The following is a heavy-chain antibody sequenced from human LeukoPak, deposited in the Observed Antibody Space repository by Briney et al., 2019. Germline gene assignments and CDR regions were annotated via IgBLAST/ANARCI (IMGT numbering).Heavy chain of an antibody. D-gene: IGHD3-22*01. CDR2: IYTSGST. CDR3: ARDPLRYDSSGYDY. V-gene: IGHV4-4*07. Sequence: PSETLSLTCTVSGGSISSYYWSWIRQPAGKGLEWIGRIYTSGSTNYNPSLKSRVTMSVDTSKNQFSLKLSSVTAADTAVYYCARDPLRYDSSGYDYWGQGTLVTVSS. J-gene: IGHJ4*02. CDR1: GGSISSYY.